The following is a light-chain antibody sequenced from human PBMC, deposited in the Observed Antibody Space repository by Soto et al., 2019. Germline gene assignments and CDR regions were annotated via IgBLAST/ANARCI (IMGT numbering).Light chain of an antibody. CDR2: DVS. CDR3: SSYTGSNTFV. CDR1: SSDVGGYNY. J-gene: IGLJ1*01. Sequence: QSALTQPASVSGSPGQSITISCTGTSSDVGGYNYVSWFQQHPGKAPKLLIYDVSNRPSGVSNRFSGSKSGNTASLTISGLQAEDEADYYCSSYTGSNTFVFGIGTKVTVL. V-gene: IGLV2-14*01.